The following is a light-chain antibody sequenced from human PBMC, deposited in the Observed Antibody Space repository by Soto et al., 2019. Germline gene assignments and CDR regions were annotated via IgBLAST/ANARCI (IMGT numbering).Light chain of an antibody. Sequence: EIVLTQSPATLSLSPGERVTLSCMASQGVSSNLALYQQQFGQAPRLLISDAYNRATGIPTRISGRGSGTALPLTISSLERADVADFYCQHLSNAMYPFGQGTKLQIK. V-gene: IGKV3-11*01. CDR1: QGVSSN. J-gene: IGKJ2*01. CDR2: DAY. CDR3: QHLSNAMYP.